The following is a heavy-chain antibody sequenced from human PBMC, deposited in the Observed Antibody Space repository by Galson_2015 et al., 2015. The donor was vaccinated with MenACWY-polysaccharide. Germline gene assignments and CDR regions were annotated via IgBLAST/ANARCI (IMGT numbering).Heavy chain of an antibody. D-gene: IGHD1-26*01. J-gene: IGHJ4*02. CDR1: GLTFSTYA. CDR2: ISSSGDDK. Sequence: SLRLSCAASGLTFSTYAMHWVRQAPGQGLEWMATISSSGDDKYYADSVKGRFTISRDNSNNTLYLEMSSLRAGDTAAYYCVKNGYTGSSYGYFDSWGQGTLGTVSS. V-gene: IGHV3-30*18. CDR3: VKNGYTGSSYGYFDS.